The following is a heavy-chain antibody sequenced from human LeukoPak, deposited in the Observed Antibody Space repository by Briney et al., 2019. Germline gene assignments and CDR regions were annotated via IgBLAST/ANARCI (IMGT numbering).Heavy chain of an antibody. CDR3: ARGYCSSTSCQYYFDY. Sequence: ASVKVSCKASGYTFINYALHWVRQAPGQRLEWMGWINAGNGDTRYSQRFQGRVTITRDTSVSTVDMELSSLRSEDTAVYYCARGYCSSTSCQYYFDYWGQGTLVTVSS. J-gene: IGHJ4*02. V-gene: IGHV1-3*01. CDR2: INAGNGDT. CDR1: GYTFINYA. D-gene: IGHD2-2*01.